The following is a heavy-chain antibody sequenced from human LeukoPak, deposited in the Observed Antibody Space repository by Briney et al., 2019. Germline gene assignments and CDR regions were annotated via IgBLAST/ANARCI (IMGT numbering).Heavy chain of an antibody. V-gene: IGHV3-23*01. D-gene: IGHD3-9*01. Sequence: GGSLRLSCAASGFTFSSYAMSWVRQAPGKGLEWVSGISGSGGNTYYADSVKGRFTISGDNSKNTLYLQMSSLRAEDTAVYYCAKEAVDYDILTGYHTTGYFDYWGQGTLVTVSS. CDR1: GFTFSSYA. CDR2: ISGSGGNT. J-gene: IGHJ4*02. CDR3: AKEAVDYDILTGYHTTGYFDY.